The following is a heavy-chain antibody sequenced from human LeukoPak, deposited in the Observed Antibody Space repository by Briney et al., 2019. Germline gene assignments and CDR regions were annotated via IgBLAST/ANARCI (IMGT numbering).Heavy chain of an antibody. D-gene: IGHD2-15*01. CDR3: ARHDLGYRSGGSCELNDWFDP. CDR2: IYYSGST. CDR1: GGSISSSSYY. Sequence: SETLSLTCTVSGGSISSSSYYWGWIRQPPGKGLEWIGSIYYSGSTYYNPSLKSRVTISVDTSKNQFSLKLSSVTAADTAVYYCARHDLGYRSGGSCELNDWFDPWGQGTLVTVSS. V-gene: IGHV4-39*01. J-gene: IGHJ5*02.